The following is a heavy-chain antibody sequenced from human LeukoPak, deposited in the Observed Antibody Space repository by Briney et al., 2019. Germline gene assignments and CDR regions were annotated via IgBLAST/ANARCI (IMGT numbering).Heavy chain of an antibody. D-gene: IGHD2-2*01. Sequence: ASVTVSCKASGYTFTSYGISWVRQAPGQGLEWMGWISAYNGNTNYAQKLQGRVTMTTDTSTSTAYMELSSLRSEDTAVYYCARDSRCSSTSCRTYYYYYMDVWGKGTTVTVSS. CDR2: ISAYNGNT. V-gene: IGHV1-18*01. CDR1: GYTFTSYG. J-gene: IGHJ6*03. CDR3: ARDSRCSSTSCRTYYYYYMDV.